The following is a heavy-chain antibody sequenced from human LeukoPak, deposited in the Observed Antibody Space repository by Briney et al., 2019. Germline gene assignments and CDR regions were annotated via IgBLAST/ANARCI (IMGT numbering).Heavy chain of an antibody. V-gene: IGHV1-2*02. CDR3: AIDSWFGELSQDY. J-gene: IGHJ4*02. CDR1: GYTFTGYY. D-gene: IGHD3-10*01. CDR2: INPNSGGT. Sequence: ASVKVSCKASGYTFTGYYMHWVRQAPGQGLEWMGWINPNSGGTNYAQKFQGRVTKTRDTSISTAYMELSRLRSDDTAVYYCAIDSWFGELSQDYWGQGTLVTVSS.